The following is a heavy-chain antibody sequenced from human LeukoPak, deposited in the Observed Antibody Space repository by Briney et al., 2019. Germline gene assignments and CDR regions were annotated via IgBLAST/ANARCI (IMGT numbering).Heavy chain of an antibody. V-gene: IGHV3-21*01. Sequence: PGGSLRLSCAASGFTFSSYVMNWVRQAPGKGLEWVSSISSSSSYIYYADSVKGRFTISRDNAKNSLYLQMNSLRAEDTAAYYCARGPDSSRLGVPSAYLFDYWGQGTLVTVSS. J-gene: IGHJ4*02. D-gene: IGHD3-22*01. CDR2: ISSSSSYI. CDR1: GFTFSSYV. CDR3: ARGPDSSRLGVPSAYLFDY.